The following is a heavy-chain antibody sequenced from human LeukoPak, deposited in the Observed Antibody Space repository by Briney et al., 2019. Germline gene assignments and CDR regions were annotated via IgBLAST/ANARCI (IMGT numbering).Heavy chain of an antibody. D-gene: IGHD6-13*01. J-gene: IGHJ4*02. V-gene: IGHV3-30-3*01. CDR2: ISSDGGTK. CDR3: ARKGSSSWYEGGWAY. CDR1: GFTFSSYP. Sequence: PGGSLRLSCAASGFTFSSYPMHWVRQAPGKGLEWLAVISSDGGTKYYADSVQGRFTVSRDNSQNTLSLQMNSLRPEDTAVFYCARKGSSSWYEGGWAYWGQGILVTVSS.